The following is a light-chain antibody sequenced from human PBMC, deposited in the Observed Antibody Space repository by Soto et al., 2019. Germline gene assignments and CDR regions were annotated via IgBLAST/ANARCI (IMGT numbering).Light chain of an antibody. CDR1: KLGDKY. V-gene: IGLV3-1*01. CDR2: QDR. Sequence: SYELTQPPSVSVSPGQTASITCSGDKLGDKYASWYQQKPGQSPVVVIYQDRKRPSGIPGRFSGSNSGNTATLTISGTQAMEEADYYCQAWDSKTVVFGGGTKLTVL. J-gene: IGLJ2*01. CDR3: QAWDSKTVV.